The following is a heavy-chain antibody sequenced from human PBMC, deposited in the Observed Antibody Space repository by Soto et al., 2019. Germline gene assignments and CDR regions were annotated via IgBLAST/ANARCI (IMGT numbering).Heavy chain of an antibody. CDR2: IYYSGST. Sequence: SETLSLTCTVSGGSISSSSYYWGWIRQPPGKGLGWIGSIYYSGSTYYNPSLKSRVTISVDTSKNQFSLKLSSVTAADTAVYYCARHLVWSGELPKPHFDYWGQGPLATVS. CDR3: ARHLVWSGELPKPHFDY. D-gene: IGHD3-10*01. J-gene: IGHJ4*02. V-gene: IGHV4-39*01. CDR1: GGSISSSSYY.